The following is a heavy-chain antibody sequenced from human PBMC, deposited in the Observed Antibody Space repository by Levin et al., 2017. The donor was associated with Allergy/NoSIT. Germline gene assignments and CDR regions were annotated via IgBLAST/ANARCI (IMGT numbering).Heavy chain of an antibody. J-gene: IGHJ4*02. CDR3: ARGIIYGGNPGLDY. CDR2: INHSGST. V-gene: IGHV4-34*01. D-gene: IGHD4-23*01. CDR1: GGSFSGYY. Sequence: SQTLSLTCAVYGGSFSGYYWSWIRQPPGKGLEWIGEINHSGSTNYNPSLKSRVTISVDTSKNQFSLKLSSVTAADTAVYYCARGIIYGGNPGLDYWGQGTLVTVSS.